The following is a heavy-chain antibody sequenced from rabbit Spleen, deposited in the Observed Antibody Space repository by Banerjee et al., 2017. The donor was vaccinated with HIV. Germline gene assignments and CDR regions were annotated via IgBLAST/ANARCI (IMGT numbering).Heavy chain of an antibody. CDR3: ARDTSTSFSSYGMDL. D-gene: IGHD1-1*01. CDR2: IDAGSSGFT. Sequence: QEQLEESGGGLVKPGASLTLTCKASGVSFSGDSYMCWVRQAPGRGLEWIACIDAGSSGFTYFANWAKGRFTISKSSSTTVTLQMTSLTAADTATYFCARDTSTSFSSYGMDLWGQGTLVTVS. CDR1: GVSFSGDSY. V-gene: IGHV1S45*01. J-gene: IGHJ6*01.